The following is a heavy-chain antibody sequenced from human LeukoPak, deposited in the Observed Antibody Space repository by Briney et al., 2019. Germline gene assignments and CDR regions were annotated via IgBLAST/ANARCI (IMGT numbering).Heavy chain of an antibody. Sequence: GASVKVSCKASGYIFTDYYMHWVRQAPGQELGWTGRINPNSGGTNYAQKFQGRVTMTRDTSISTAYTELSSLRSEDTATYYCARDDDSNCYDPWGQGTPVTVSS. CDR1: GYIFTDYY. J-gene: IGHJ5*02. CDR2: INPNSGGT. CDR3: ARDDDSNCYDP. V-gene: IGHV1/OR15-1*02. D-gene: IGHD2-21*01.